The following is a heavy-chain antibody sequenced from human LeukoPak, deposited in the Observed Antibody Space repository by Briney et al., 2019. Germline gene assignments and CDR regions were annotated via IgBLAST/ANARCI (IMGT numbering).Heavy chain of an antibody. J-gene: IGHJ4*02. CDR2: ISYDGSNK. D-gene: IGHD6-19*01. Sequence: GGSLRLSCAASGFTFSSYGMHWVRQAPGKGLEWVAVISYDGSNKYYADSVKGRFTISRDNSKNTLYLQMNSLRAEDTAVYYCARRYTSGLWFDYWGQGTLVTVSS. CDR3: ARRYTSGLWFDY. V-gene: IGHV3-30*03. CDR1: GFTFSSYG.